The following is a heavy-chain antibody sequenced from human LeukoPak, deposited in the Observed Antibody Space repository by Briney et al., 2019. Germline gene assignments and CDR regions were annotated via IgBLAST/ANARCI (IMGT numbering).Heavy chain of an antibody. CDR3: ARPSYYGSSGYPPDAFDI. V-gene: IGHV4-59*08. CDR2: IYYSGST. Sequence: SETLSLTCTVSGGSISSYYWSWIRQPPGKGLEWIGYIYYSGSTNYNPSLKSRVTISVDTSKNQFSLKLSSVTAADTAVYYCARPSYYGSSGYPPDAFDIWGQGTMVTVSS. J-gene: IGHJ3*02. CDR1: GGSISSYY. D-gene: IGHD3-22*01.